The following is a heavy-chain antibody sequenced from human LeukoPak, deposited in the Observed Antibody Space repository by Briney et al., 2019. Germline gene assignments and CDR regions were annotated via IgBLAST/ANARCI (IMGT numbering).Heavy chain of an antibody. CDR3: ARDDAVPAAINFDY. J-gene: IGHJ4*02. D-gene: IGHD2-2*01. CDR2: ISAYNGNT. CDR1: GYXFTSYG. Sequence: ASVKVSCKASGYXFTSYGISWVRQAPGQGLKWMGWISAYNGNTNYAQKLQGRVTMTTDTSTSTAYMELRSLRSDDTAVYYCARDDAVPAAINFDYWGQGTLVTVSS. V-gene: IGHV1-18*01.